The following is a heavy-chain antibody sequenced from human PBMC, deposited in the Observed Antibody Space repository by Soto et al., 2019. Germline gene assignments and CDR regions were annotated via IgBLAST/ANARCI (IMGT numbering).Heavy chain of an antibody. CDR2: ISYDGSNK. CDR1: GFTFSNYD. CDR3: AKAAATYYCSGGYCYNYYFDS. V-gene: IGHV3-30*18. J-gene: IGHJ4*02. D-gene: IGHD2-15*01. Sequence: PGGSLRLSCAASGFTFSNYDMHWVRQAPGKWLEWVAVISYDGSNKYYADSVRGRFTISRDNSKNTLYLQMNSLRADDTAVYYCAKAAATYYCSGGYCYNYYFDSWGQGTLVNVSS.